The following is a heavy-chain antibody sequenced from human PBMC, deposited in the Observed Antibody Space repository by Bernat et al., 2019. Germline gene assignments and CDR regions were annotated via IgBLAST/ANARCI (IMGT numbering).Heavy chain of an antibody. D-gene: IGHD2-2*01. J-gene: IGHJ4*02. CDR1: GYTFTSYY. CDR2: INPSGGST. V-gene: IGHV1-46*01. Sequence: QVQLVQSGAEVKKPGASVKVSCKASGYTFTSYYMHWVRQAPGQGLEWMGIINPSGGSTSYAQKFQGRVTMTRDTSTSTVYMELRSLRSDDTAVYYCARAGCISTSCYLFDYWGQGTLVTVSS. CDR3: ARAGCISTSCYLFDY.